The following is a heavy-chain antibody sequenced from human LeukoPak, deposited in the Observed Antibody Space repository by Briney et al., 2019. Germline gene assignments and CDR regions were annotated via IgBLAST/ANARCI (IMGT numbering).Heavy chain of an antibody. D-gene: IGHD3-22*01. CDR1: GYTFTSYG. Sequence: GASVKVSCKASGYTFTSYGISWVRQAPGQGLEWMGWISAYNGNTNYAQKLQGRVTMTTDTSTSTAYMGLRSLRSDDTAVYYCARGGNYYDSTIGFDYWGQGTLVTVSS. V-gene: IGHV1-18*01. CDR3: ARGGNYYDSTIGFDY. CDR2: ISAYNGNT. J-gene: IGHJ4*02.